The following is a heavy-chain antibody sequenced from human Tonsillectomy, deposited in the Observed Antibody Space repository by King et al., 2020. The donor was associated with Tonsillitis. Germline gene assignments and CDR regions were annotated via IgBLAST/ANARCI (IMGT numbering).Heavy chain of an antibody. J-gene: IGHJ6*02. CDR2: ISYDGSNK. CDR3: ARDFYSSFYYYYGMDV. Sequence: QLVQSGGGVVQPGRSLRLSCAASGFIFSRNAMHWVRQAPGKGLEWVALISYDGSNKYYADSVKGRFTISRDNSKNTLYLQMNSLRAEDTAVYYCARDFYSSFYYYYGMDVWGQGTMVTVSS. CDR1: GFIFSRNA. V-gene: IGHV3-30-3*01. D-gene: IGHD6-6*01.